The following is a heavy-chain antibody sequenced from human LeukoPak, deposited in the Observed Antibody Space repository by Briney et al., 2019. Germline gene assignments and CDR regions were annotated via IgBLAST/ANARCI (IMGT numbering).Heavy chain of an antibody. CDR3: ARGSNPRYFDY. CDR1: GGSFSGYY. V-gene: IGHV4-34*01. Sequence: SETLSLTCAAYGGSFSGYYWSWIRQPPGKGLEWIGEINHSGSTNYNPSLKSRVTISVDTSKNQFSLKLSSVTAADTAVYYCARGSNPRYFDYWGQGTLVTVSS. D-gene: IGHD1-14*01. J-gene: IGHJ4*02. CDR2: INHSGST.